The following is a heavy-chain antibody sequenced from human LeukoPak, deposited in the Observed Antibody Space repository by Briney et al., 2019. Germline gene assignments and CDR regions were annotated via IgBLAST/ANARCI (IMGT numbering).Heavy chain of an antibody. CDR1: GYTFTSYY. Sequence: ASVKVSCKASGYTFTSYYMHWVRQAPGQGLEWMGIINPSGGSTSYAQKFQGRVTITADKSTSTAYMELSSLRSEDTAVYYCARGVDTAMATFDYWGQGTLVTVSS. CDR3: ARGVDTAMATFDY. J-gene: IGHJ4*02. CDR2: INPSGGST. D-gene: IGHD5-18*01. V-gene: IGHV1-46*01.